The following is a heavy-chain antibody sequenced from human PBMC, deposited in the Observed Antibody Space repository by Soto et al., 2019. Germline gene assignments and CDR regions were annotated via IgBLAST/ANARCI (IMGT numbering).Heavy chain of an antibody. CDR3: ARGLGDYFDY. CDR2: IDYSGST. J-gene: IGHJ4*02. Sequence: QLQLQESGPGLVKPSETLSLTCTVSGGSISSSSYYWGWIRQPPGKVLEYIGNIDYSGSTYYNASLKSRVTMSLDTSKSQFSLKLNSMTAADSAVYYCARGLGDYFDYWGQGTLVTVSS. CDR1: GGSISSSSYY. V-gene: IGHV4-39*01.